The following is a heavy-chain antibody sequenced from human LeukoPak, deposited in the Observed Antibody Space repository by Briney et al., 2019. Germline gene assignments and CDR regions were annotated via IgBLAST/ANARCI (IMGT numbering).Heavy chain of an antibody. D-gene: IGHD3-22*01. CDR3: ARGAGSGYYLPFDY. V-gene: IGHV4-34*01. CDR2: INHSGST. Sequence: PSETLSLTCAVYGGSFSGYYWSWIRQPPGKGLEWIGEINHSGSTNYNPSLKSRVTISVDTSKNPFSLKLSSVTAADTAVYYCARGAGSGYYLPFDYWGQGTLVTVSS. J-gene: IGHJ4*02. CDR1: GGSFSGYY.